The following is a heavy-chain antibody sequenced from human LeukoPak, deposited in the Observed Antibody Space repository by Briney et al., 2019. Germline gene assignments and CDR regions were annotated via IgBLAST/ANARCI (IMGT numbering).Heavy chain of an antibody. Sequence: GRSLRLSCAASGFTFDDYAMHWVRQAPGKGLEWVSGISWNSGSIGYADSVKGRFTISRDNAKNSLYLQMNSLRAEDTAVYYCARVGRGTYQGDYWGQGTLVTVSS. D-gene: IGHD1-26*01. CDR3: ARVGRGTYQGDY. V-gene: IGHV3-9*01. J-gene: IGHJ4*02. CDR2: ISWNSGSI. CDR1: GFTFDDYA.